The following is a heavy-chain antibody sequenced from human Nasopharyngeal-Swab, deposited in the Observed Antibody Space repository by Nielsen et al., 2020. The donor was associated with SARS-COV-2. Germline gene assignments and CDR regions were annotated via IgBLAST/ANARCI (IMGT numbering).Heavy chain of an antibody. CDR1: GYTFTSYD. V-gene: IGHV1-8*01. CDR3: TRGHPSSFVVVPAAIRPGFDP. Sequence: ASVKVSCKASGYTFTSYDINWVRQATGQGLEWMGWMNPNSGNTGHAQKFQGRVTMTRNTSISTAYMELSSLRSEDTAVYYCTRGHPSSFVVVPAAIRPGFDPWGQGTLVTVSS. D-gene: IGHD2-2*02. J-gene: IGHJ5*02. CDR2: MNPNSGNT.